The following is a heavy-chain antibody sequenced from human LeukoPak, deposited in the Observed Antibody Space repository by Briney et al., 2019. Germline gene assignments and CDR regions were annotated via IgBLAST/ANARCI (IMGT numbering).Heavy chain of an antibody. D-gene: IGHD4-17*01. V-gene: IGHV4-34*01. J-gene: IGHJ5*02. CDR2: INHSGNT. Sequence: SETLSLTCAVYGGSFSGYYWNWIRQPPGKGLEWIGEINHSGNTNYNPSLKSRVTISVDTSKNQFSLQLKSVTPEDTAVYYCARDDGDYKWFDPWGQGTLVTVSS. CDR1: GGSFSGYY. CDR3: ARDDGDYKWFDP.